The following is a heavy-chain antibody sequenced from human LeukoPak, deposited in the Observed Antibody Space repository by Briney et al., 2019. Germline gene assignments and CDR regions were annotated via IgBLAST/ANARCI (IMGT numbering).Heavy chain of an antibody. CDR3: ARVPFDYYDSSGFDY. CDR1: GGSISSYY. D-gene: IGHD3-22*01. CDR2: IYYSGST. V-gene: IGHV4-59*12. J-gene: IGHJ4*02. Sequence: PSETLSLTCTVSGGSISSYYWSWIRQPPGKGLEWIGYIYYSGSTNYNPSLKSRVTISVDTSKNQFSLKLSSVTAADTAVYYCARVPFDYYDSSGFDYWGQGTLVTVSS.